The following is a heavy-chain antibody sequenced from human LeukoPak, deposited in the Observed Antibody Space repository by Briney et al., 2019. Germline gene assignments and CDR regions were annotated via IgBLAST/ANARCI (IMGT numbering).Heavy chain of an antibody. V-gene: IGHV3-53*01. CDR1: GFTVSSNY. D-gene: IGHD3-16*01. CDR3: ARVGQSPGGEGPTNYFDY. Sequence: PGGSLRLSCAASGFTVSSNYMSWVRQAPGKGLEWVSVIYSGGSTYYADSVKGRFTISRDNSKNTLYLQMNSLRAEDTAVYYCARVGQSPGGEGPTNYFDYWGQGTLVTVSS. J-gene: IGHJ4*02. CDR2: IYSGGST.